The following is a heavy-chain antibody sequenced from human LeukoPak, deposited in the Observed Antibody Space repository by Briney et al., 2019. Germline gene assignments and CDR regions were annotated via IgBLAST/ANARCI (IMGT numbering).Heavy chain of an antibody. CDR1: GYTFTGYY. Sequence: ASVKVSCKASGYTFTGYYMHWVRQAPGQGLEWMGWINPNSGGTNYAQKFQGRVTMTRDTSISTAYMELSRLRSDDTAVYYCARDRRPPRSGYDSSGYYYGWGQGTQVTVSS. V-gene: IGHV1-2*02. J-gene: IGHJ4*02. CDR3: ARDRRPPRSGYDSSGYYYG. D-gene: IGHD3-22*01. CDR2: INPNSGGT.